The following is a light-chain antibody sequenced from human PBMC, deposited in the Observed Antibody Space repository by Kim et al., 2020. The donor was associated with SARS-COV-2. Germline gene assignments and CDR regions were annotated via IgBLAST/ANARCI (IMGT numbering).Light chain of an antibody. CDR1: QDISNY. V-gene: IGKV1-33*01. CDR3: QQYDNLPLT. Sequence: DIQMTQSPSSLSASVGDRVTITCQASQDISNYLNWYQQKPGKAPQLLIYGASNLQTGVPSRFSGSGSGTDFTFTISSLQPEDIATYYCQQYDNLPLTFGGGTKVDIK. CDR2: GAS. J-gene: IGKJ4*01.